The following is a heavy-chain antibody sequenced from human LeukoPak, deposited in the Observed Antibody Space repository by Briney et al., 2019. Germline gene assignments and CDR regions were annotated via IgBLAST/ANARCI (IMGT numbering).Heavy chain of an antibody. J-gene: IGHJ6*02. CDR3: ASAAAYYYYGMDV. D-gene: IGHD6-13*01. Sequence: GGSLRLSCAASGFTVSSNYMSWVRQAPGKGLEWVSIIYSGGSTYYADSVKGRFTISRDNSKNTLYLQMNSLGVEDTAVYYCASAAAYYYYGMDVWGQGTTVTVSS. CDR1: GFTVSSNY. CDR2: IYSGGST. V-gene: IGHV3-53*01.